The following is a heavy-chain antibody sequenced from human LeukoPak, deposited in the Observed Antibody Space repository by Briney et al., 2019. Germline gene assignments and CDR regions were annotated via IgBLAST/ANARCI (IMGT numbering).Heavy chain of an antibody. CDR2: ISYDGSNK. CDR3: ARVDGDYGPFDY. D-gene: IGHD4-17*01. J-gene: IGHJ4*02. Sequence: TGGSLRLSCAASGFTFSSYAMHWVRQAPGKGLEWVAVISYDGSNKYYADSVKGRFTISRDSSKNTLYLQMNSLRAEDTAVYYCARVDGDYGPFDYWGQGTLVTVSS. V-gene: IGHV3-30*04. CDR1: GFTFSSYA.